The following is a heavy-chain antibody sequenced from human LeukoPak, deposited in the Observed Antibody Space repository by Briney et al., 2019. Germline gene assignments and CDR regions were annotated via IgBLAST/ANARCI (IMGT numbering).Heavy chain of an antibody. CDR2: INPNSGGT. Sequence: ASVTVSCTASGYTFTGYYMHWVRQAPGQGLEWMGRINPNSGGTNYAQKFQGRVTMTRDTSISTAYMELSRLRSDDTAVYYCARRPGDCSGGSCHFDYWGQGTLVTVSS. D-gene: IGHD2-15*01. CDR3: ARRPGDCSGGSCHFDY. J-gene: IGHJ4*02. CDR1: GYTFTGYY. V-gene: IGHV1-2*06.